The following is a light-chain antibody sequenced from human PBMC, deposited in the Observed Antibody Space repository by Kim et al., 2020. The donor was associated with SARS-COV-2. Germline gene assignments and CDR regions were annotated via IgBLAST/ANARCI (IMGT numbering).Light chain of an antibody. CDR3: QQYNNWVT. CDR1: QSVRSN. J-gene: IGKJ4*01. Sequence: EIVMTQSPATLSVSPGERATLSCRASQSVRSNLAWYQQKPGQAPRLLIYDSSTRATGIPARFSGSGSGTEFTLTISSLQSEDFAVYYCQQYNNWVTFGGGTKVDIK. CDR2: DSS. V-gene: IGKV3-15*01.